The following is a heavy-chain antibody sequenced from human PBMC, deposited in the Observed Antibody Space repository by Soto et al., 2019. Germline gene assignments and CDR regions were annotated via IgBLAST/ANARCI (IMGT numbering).Heavy chain of an antibody. CDR1: CGSFSSYS. D-gene: IGHD2-2*01. CDR3: ARVPDY. J-gene: IGHJ4*02. V-gene: IGHV4-34*01. CDR2: INHSGST. Sequence: PSETLSLTCAVYCGSFSSYSWSWIRQPPGKGLEWIGEINHSGSTNYNPSLKSRVAMSVDTSKNQFSLKLSSVTAADTAVYYCARVPDYWGQGILVTVSS.